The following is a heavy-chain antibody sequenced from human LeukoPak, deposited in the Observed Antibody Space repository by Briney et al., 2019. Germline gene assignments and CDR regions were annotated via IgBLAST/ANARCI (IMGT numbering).Heavy chain of an antibody. CDR2: VSASSDI. Sequence: GGSLRLSCAASGFTFSSYTMNWVRQAPGKGRQWVSTVSASSDIHYSDSVKGRFTIYSDNARNPLYLQMNSLRDEDTAVYYCARDALHTAHFDYWGQGTLVTVSS. V-gene: IGHV3-48*02. CDR1: GFTFSSYT. CDR3: ARDALHTAHFDY. D-gene: IGHD5-18*01. J-gene: IGHJ4*02.